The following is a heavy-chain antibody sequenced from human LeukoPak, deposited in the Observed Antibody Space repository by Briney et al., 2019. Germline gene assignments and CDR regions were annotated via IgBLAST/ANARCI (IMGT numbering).Heavy chain of an antibody. CDR3: GRVPDGNWFDP. Sequence: ASVKVSCKASGYTFTNYDITWVRQAPGQGLEWLGWMHPNVGNTGYAQKFQGRVTITRNISINTAYLELTSLRSEDTAVYYCGRVPDGNWFDPWGQGTLVTVSS. J-gene: IGHJ5*02. CDR2: MHPNVGNT. CDR1: GYTFTNYD. V-gene: IGHV1-8*03. D-gene: IGHD4/OR15-4a*01.